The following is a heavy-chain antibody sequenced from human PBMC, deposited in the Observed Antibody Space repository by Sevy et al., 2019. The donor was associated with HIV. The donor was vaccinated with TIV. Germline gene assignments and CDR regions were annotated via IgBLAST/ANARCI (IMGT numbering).Heavy chain of an antibody. D-gene: IGHD3-22*01. V-gene: IGHV3-7*04. CDR2: IKQDESEK. Sequence: GGSLRLSCAASGFSFSNYWMHWVRRAPGKGLEWVANIKQDESEKYYVASVKGRFTISRDNVKNSLYLQMNSLRPEDTAVYYCARGNSGSFDYWGQGTLVTVSS. J-gene: IGHJ4*02. CDR3: ARGNSGSFDY. CDR1: GFSFSNYW.